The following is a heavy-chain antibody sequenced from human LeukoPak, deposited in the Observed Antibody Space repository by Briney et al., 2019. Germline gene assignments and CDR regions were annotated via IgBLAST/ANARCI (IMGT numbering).Heavy chain of an antibody. J-gene: IGHJ4*02. CDR1: GGSISSYY. D-gene: IGHD2/OR15-2a*01. CDR2: VHYSGST. V-gene: IGHV4-59*01. Sequence: PSETLPLTCTVSGGSISSYYWSWIRQAPGKRLEWIGYVHYSGSTNYNPSLKSRLTLSLDRSNNQFSLNLRSVTAADTAVYHCAFAPNTFYFDLWGQGTLVTVSS. CDR3: AFAPNTFYFDL.